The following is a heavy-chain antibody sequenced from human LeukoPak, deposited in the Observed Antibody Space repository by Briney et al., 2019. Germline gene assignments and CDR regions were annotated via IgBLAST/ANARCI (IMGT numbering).Heavy chain of an antibody. CDR3: TRDSDGSGSYSWFDP. V-gene: IGHV3-74*01. CDR1: GYTFRSYW. CDR2: INSDGSTT. D-gene: IGHD3-10*01. Sequence: GGSLRISCAGSGYTFRSYWMHWVRQAPGKGLVWVSRINSDGSTTTYADSVKGRFTISRDNAKNTLYLQMNSLRAEDTAVYFCTRDSDGSGSYSWFDPWGQGTLVTVSS. J-gene: IGHJ5*02.